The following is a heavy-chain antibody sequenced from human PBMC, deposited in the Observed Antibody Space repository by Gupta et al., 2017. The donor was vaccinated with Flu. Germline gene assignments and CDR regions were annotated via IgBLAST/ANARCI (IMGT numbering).Heavy chain of an antibody. CDR3: ARPNNFHAKASLDY. V-gene: IGHV3-33*03. J-gene: IGHJ4*01. CDR2: ISYDGSNK. D-gene: IGHD1/OR15-1a*01. Sequence: ISYDGSNKYYADSVKGRFTISRDNFKNTVYLQMNNLRAEDTAVYYCARPNNFHAKASLDYWGHGTLVTVSS.